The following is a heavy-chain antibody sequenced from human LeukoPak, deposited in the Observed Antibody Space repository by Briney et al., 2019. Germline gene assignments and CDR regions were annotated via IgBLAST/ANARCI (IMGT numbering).Heavy chain of an antibody. CDR2: IHTSGSN. D-gene: IGHD3-10*01. CDR3: ARADGSGSYYDY. J-gene: IGHJ4*02. Sequence: SETLSLTCAVSGVSISPYYWAWIRQPPGKGLEWIGYIHTSGSNNQYPSLKSRVTISVDKSKNHFSLRLTSVTAADTAVYYCARADGSGSYYDYWGQGTLVTVSS. V-gene: IGHV4-4*09. CDR1: GVSISPYY.